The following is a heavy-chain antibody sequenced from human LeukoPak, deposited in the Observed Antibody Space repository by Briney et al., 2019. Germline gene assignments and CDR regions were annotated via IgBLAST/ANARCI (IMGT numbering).Heavy chain of an antibody. J-gene: IGHJ3*02. CDR2: ISSSSSTI. CDR1: GFTFSSYE. V-gene: IGHV3-48*01. CDR3: ARGRDGYNLVDAFDI. D-gene: IGHD5-24*01. Sequence: GGSLRLSCAASGFTFSSYEMNWVRQAPGKGLEWVSYISSSSSTIYYADSVKGRFTISRDNAKNSLYLQMNSLRAEDTAVYYCARGRDGYNLVDAFDIWGQGIMVTVSS.